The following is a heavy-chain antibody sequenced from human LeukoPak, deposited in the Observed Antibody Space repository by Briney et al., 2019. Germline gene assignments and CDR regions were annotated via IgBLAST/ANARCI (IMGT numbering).Heavy chain of an antibody. CDR1: GYSISSGYY. CDR2: IYHSGST. Sequence: SETLSLTCTVSGYSISSGYYWGWIRQPPGKGLEWIGSIYHSGSTYYNPSLKSRVTISVDTSKNQFSLKLSSVTAADTAVYYCARDHRAVADIDYWGQGTLVTVSS. CDR3: ARDHRAVADIDY. V-gene: IGHV4-38-2*02. D-gene: IGHD6-19*01. J-gene: IGHJ4*02.